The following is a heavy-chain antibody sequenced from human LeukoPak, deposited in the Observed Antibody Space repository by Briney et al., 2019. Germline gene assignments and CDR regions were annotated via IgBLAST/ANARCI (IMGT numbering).Heavy chain of an antibody. J-gene: IGHJ6*02. CDR2: ISNSGSTI. V-gene: IGHV3-48*02. CDR3: ARDRGVVNYYYYGMDV. D-gene: IGHD3-3*01. Sequence: GGSLRLSCAASGFTFSSYGMNWVRQAPGKGLEWVSYISNSGSTIYYADSVKGRFTISRDNAVNSLFLQMNSLRDEDTAVYYCARDRGVVNYYYYGMDVWGQGTTVTVSS. CDR1: GFTFSSYG.